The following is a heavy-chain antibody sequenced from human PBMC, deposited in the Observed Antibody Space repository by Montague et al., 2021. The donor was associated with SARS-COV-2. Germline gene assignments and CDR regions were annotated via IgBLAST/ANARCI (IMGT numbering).Heavy chain of an antibody. V-gene: IGHV3-23*01. Sequence: SLRLSCAASGFSFRSYAMHWVRQAPGKGLAWVSGMSGAGGSIYNADSVKGRFTISRDNSKNTLYLQMSSLRAEDTAIYYCARAPPHDWNDLRSLDYWGQGTLVTVSS. CDR1: GFSFRSYA. CDR3: ARAPPHDWNDLRSLDY. D-gene: IGHD1-1*01. CDR2: MSGAGGSI. J-gene: IGHJ4*02.